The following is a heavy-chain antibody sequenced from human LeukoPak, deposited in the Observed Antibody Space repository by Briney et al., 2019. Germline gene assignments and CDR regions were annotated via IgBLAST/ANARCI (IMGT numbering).Heavy chain of an antibody. CDR1: GFTFSSYW. Sequence: PGGSLRLSCAASGFTFSSYWMSWVRQAPGKGLEWVANIKQDGSEKYYVDSVKGRFTISRDNAKNSLYLQMNSLRAEDTAVYYCARRGQDRTVWWPHAFDIWGQGTMVTVSS. V-gene: IGHV3-7*01. D-gene: IGHD4/OR15-4a*01. CDR3: ARRGQDRTVWWPHAFDI. CDR2: IKQDGSEK. J-gene: IGHJ3*02.